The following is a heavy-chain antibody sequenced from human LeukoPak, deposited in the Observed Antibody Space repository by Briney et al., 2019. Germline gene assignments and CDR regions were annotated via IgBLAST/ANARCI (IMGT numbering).Heavy chain of an antibody. CDR2: IIPISGTT. CDR1: GGTFTSYA. CDR3: ARKLRLGGNWFDP. D-gene: IGHD1-26*01. J-gene: IGHJ5*02. V-gene: IGHV1-69*13. Sequence: SVKVSCKTSGGTFTSYAITWVRQAPGQGLEWMGKIIPISGTTNYAQKFQGRVTFTADESTSTAYMELSSLRSEDTALYYCARKLRLGGNWFDPWGQGTPVTVSS.